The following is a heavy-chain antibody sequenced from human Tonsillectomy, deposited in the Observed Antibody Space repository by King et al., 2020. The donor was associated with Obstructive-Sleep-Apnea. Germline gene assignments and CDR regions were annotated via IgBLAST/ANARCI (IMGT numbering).Heavy chain of an antibody. D-gene: IGHD5-24*01. CDR2: VKQDGSEK. CDR1: GFTFSNYW. J-gene: IGHJ2*01. CDR3: ARTRGGDGWYFDL. V-gene: IGHV3-7*01. Sequence: VQLVESGGGLVQPGGSLRLSCAASGFTFSNYWMNWVRQAPGKGLEWVANVKQDGSEKYYVDSVKGRFTISRDNAKSSLYLQMNSLRAEDTAVYYCARTRGGDGWYFDLWGRGTLVTVSS.